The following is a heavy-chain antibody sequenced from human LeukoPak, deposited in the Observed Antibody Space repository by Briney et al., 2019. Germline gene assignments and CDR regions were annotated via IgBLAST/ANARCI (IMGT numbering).Heavy chain of an antibody. D-gene: IGHD4-17*01. CDR2: ISSSGSTI. CDR1: GFTFSSYE. J-gene: IGHJ4*02. CDR3: ALAPMTTVTSFDY. V-gene: IGHV3-48*03. Sequence: GGSLRLSCAAPGFTFSSYEMSWVRQAPGKGLEWVSYISSSGSTIYYADSVKGRFTISRDNAKNSLYLQMNSLRAEDTAVYYCALAPMTTVTSFDYWGQGTLVTVSS.